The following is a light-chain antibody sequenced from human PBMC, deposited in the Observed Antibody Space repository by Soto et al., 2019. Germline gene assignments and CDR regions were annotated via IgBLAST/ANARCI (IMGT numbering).Light chain of an antibody. Sequence: EIVLTQSPGTLSLSPGQRATLSCRASQRLSASDIAWYQHKPGQAPKFLTYGVSSRATGIPDRFSGSGSGTDFTLTISRLEPEDFAVYHCQQYGSSPLITFGQGTRLE. J-gene: IGKJ5*01. CDR1: QRLSASD. CDR2: GVS. CDR3: QQYGSSPLIT. V-gene: IGKV3-20*01.